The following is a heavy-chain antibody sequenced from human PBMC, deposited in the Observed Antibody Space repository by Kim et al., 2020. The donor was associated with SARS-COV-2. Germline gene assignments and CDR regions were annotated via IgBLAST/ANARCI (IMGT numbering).Heavy chain of an antibody. D-gene: IGHD5-18*01. CDR3: AIVASKLRLLNFEY. J-gene: IGHJ4*02. CDR1: GFTFSNYD. V-gene: IGHV3-23*01. Sequence: GGSLRLSCAASGFTFSNYDMTWVRQAPGKGLEWVSDISGIGSNTYYADSVKGRFTISRDNSKNTLYLQLNSLRAENTAVYYCAIVASKLRLLNFEYWGQG. CDR2: ISGIGSNT.